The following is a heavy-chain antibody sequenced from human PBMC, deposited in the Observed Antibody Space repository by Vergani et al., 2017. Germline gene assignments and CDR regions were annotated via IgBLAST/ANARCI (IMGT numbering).Heavy chain of an antibody. CDR3: ARVGLYYDSSGLLDY. D-gene: IGHD3-22*01. Sequence: QLQLQESGPGLVKPSETLSLTCTVSGGSISSSSYYWGWIRQPPGKGLEWIGSIYYSGSTYYNPSLKSRVTISVDTSKNQFSLKLSSVTAADTAVYYCARVGLYYDSSGLLDYWGQGTLVTVSS. V-gene: IGHV4-39*07. J-gene: IGHJ4*02. CDR1: GGSISSSSYY. CDR2: IYYSGST.